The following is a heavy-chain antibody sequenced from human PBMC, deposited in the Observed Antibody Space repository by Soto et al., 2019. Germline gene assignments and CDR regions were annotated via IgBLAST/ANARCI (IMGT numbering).Heavy chain of an antibody. D-gene: IGHD3-3*01. J-gene: IGHJ5*02. V-gene: IGHV2-5*02. CDR1: GFSLSTSGVG. CDR3: AHTNYDFWSGYYTFSNWFDP. Sequence: QITLKESGPTLVKPTQTLTLTCTFSGFSLSTSGVGVGWIRQPPGKALEWLALIYWDDDKRYSPSLKSRLTITKDTSKNQVVLTMTNMDPVDTATYYCAHTNYDFWSGYYTFSNWFDPWGQGTLVTASS. CDR2: IYWDDDK.